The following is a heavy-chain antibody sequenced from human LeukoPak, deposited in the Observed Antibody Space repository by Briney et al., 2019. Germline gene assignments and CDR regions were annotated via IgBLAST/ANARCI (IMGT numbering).Heavy chain of an antibody. CDR3: ARGMEPYYYMDV. Sequence: ASVKVSCKASGYTFNGYYMHWVRQAPGQGLEWMGWVNPNSGGTNYAQKFQGRVTMTRDTSISTAYMGLSRLRSDDTAVYYCARGMEPYYYMDVWGKGTTVTVSS. CDR1: GYTFNGYY. V-gene: IGHV1-2*02. J-gene: IGHJ6*03. D-gene: IGHD1-26*01. CDR2: VNPNSGGT.